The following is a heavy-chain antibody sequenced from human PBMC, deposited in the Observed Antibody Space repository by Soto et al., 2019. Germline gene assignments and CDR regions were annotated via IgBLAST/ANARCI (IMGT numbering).Heavy chain of an antibody. V-gene: IGHV1-18*01. CDR2: ISAYTDNP. J-gene: IGHJ5*02. D-gene: IGHD2-2*01. CDR3: ARVIPGAEAWFGP. CDR1: GYTFTNYG. Sequence: ASVKVSCKASGYTFTNYGVTWVRQAPGQGLEWMGWISAYTDNPNYAQKFQGRVTMTIGTSTTTAYMDLRSLTSDDTAVYYCARVIPGAEAWFGPWGQGTLVTV.